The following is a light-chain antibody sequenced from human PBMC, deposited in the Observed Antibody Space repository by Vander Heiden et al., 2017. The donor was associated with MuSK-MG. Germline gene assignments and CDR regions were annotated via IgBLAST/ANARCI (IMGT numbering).Light chain of an antibody. V-gene: IGKV1-39*01. J-gene: IGKJ1*01. CDR3: QQSYNSPWT. Sequence: DIQVTQSPPSLSASIEDTITIACRTSQSVNTYFNWYQQRPGKAPQLLIYAVSSLQTGVPSRFSGRGPGTDFTLTISGLQPEDVATYFCQQSYNSPWTFGAGTKVEV. CDR2: AVS. CDR1: QSVNTY.